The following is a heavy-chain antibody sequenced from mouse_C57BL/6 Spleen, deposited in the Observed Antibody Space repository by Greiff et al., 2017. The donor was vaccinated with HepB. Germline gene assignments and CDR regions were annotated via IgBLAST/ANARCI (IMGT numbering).Heavy chain of an antibody. Sequence: VQLQQSGTVLARPGASVKMSCKTSGYTFTSYWMHWVKQRPGQGLEWIGAIYPGNSDTGYNQKFKGKAKLTAVTSASTAYMELSSLTNEDSAFYYCTRFGDYDGAYFDYWGQGTTLTVSS. CDR2: IYPGNSDT. CDR1: GYTFTSYW. J-gene: IGHJ2*01. CDR3: TRFGDYDGAYFDY. V-gene: IGHV1-5*01. D-gene: IGHD2-4*01.